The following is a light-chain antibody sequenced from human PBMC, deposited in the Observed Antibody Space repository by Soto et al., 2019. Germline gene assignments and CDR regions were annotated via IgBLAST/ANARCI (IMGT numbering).Light chain of an antibody. Sequence: DIQMTQSPSSPSASVGDRVTITCRASQSISTYLNWYQQKPGKAPKLLIYAASSLQSGVPSRFSGSGSATDFTLTVSSLQPEDFATYFCQQGYSTPLTFGGGTKVEIK. J-gene: IGKJ4*01. CDR1: QSISTY. CDR2: AAS. CDR3: QQGYSTPLT. V-gene: IGKV1-39*01.